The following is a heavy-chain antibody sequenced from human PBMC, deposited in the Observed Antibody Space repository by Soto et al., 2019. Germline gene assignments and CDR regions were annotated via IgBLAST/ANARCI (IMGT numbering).Heavy chain of an antibody. CDR1: GDSISSDNW. V-gene: IGHV4-4*02. CDR2: IYHSGST. Sequence: QVQLQESGPGLVKPSGTLSLTCAVSGDSISSDNWWSWVRQPPGKGLEWIGEIYHSGSTNYNPSLKSRVTISLDKSKNHFSLQLRSVTAADTAVYYCARVGGDDFGDSGGFDYWGQGTLVTVSS. D-gene: IGHD4-17*01. CDR3: ARVGGDDFGDSGGFDY. J-gene: IGHJ4*02.